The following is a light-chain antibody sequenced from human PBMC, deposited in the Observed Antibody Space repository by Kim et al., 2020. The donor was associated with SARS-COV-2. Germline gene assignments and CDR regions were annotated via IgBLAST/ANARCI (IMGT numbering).Light chain of an antibody. CDR1: NTGSKN. J-gene: IGLJ3*02. CDR2: RDS. Sequence: SYELTQPPSVSVALGQTARITCGGNNTGSKNVHWYQQKPGQAPVLVIYRDSNRPSGIPERFSGSDSGNTATLTISRAQAGDEADYYCQVWDSSTAVFGGGTQLTVL. CDR3: QVWDSSTAV. V-gene: IGLV3-9*01.